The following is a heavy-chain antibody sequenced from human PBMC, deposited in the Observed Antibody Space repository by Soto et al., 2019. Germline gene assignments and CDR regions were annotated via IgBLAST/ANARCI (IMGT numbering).Heavy chain of an antibody. CDR1: GGSITSSNNH. Sequence: SETLSRTCIVPGGSITSSNNHWGWSRQPPGKGLEWIGTIYYSGNTYYNPSLKSRVTMSMDASKNQFSLTLSSVAVADTAVYYCSRLTNARPGDDWGQGTLVTVSS. D-gene: IGHD2-2*01. V-gene: IGHV4-39*01. CDR3: SRLTNARPGDD. CDR2: IYYSGNT. J-gene: IGHJ4*02.